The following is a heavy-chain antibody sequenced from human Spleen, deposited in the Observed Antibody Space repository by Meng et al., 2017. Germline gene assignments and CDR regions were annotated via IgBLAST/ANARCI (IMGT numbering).Heavy chain of an antibody. CDR1: GFTFSSYA. CDR2: ISGIGGST. V-gene: IGHV3-23*01. CDR3: AKTSSSTWHTYDGMDV. D-gene: IGHD6-13*01. J-gene: IGHJ6*02. Sequence: GESLKISCAASGFTFSSYAMSWVRQAPGKALEWVSEISGIGGSTHYADSVKGRFTISRDNSKNTLYLQVNSLRAEDTAVYYCAKTSSSTWHTYDGMDVWGQGTTVTVSS.